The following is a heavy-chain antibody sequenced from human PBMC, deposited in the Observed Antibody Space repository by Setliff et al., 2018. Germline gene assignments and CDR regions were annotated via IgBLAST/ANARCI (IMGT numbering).Heavy chain of an antibody. Sequence: SETLSLTCTVSGYSISSGYYWGWIRQPPGKGLEWIGEITHSGSTNYNPSLKSRVTISVDTSKNQFSLKLSSVTAADTAVYYCARLGVVTDVFGTFDYWGQGTLVTVSS. D-gene: IGHD3-10*02. CDR2: ITHSGST. CDR1: GYSISSGYY. CDR3: ARLGVVTDVFGTFDY. J-gene: IGHJ4*02. V-gene: IGHV4-38-2*02.